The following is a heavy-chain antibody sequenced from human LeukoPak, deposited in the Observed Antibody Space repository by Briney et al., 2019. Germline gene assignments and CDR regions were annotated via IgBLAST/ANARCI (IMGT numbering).Heavy chain of an antibody. CDR2: ISVGGGGT. CDR1: GFTFSNYW. V-gene: IGHV3-23*01. D-gene: IGHD6-19*01. J-gene: IGHJ4*02. CDR3: AKGGPSFTSGWAFDY. Sequence: GGSLRLSCAASGFTFSNYWMSWVRQAPGKGLEWVSSISVGGGGTYYADSVKGRFTISRDNSRNTLYLQMNSLRAEDTAIYYCAKGGPSFTSGWAFDYWGQGTLVTVSS.